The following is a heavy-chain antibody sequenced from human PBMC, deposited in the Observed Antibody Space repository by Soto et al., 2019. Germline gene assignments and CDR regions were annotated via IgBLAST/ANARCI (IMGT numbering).Heavy chain of an antibody. J-gene: IGHJ6*03. Sequence: QVQLVQSGAEVKKPGASVKVSCKASGYTFTSYGISWVRQAPGQGLEWMGWISAYNGNTNYAQKLQGRVTMTTDTSTSTAYMELRSLGSDDTAVYYCARARGVRGVIIDYYYYYYMDVWGKGTTVTVSS. D-gene: IGHD3-10*01. CDR3: ARARGVRGVIIDYYYYYYMDV. CDR1: GYTFTSYG. CDR2: ISAYNGNT. V-gene: IGHV1-18*01.